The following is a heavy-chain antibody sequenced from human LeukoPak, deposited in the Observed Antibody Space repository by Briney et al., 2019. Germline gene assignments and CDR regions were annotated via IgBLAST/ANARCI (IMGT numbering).Heavy chain of an antibody. D-gene: IGHD1-7*01. J-gene: IGHJ4*02. Sequence: SVKVSCKASGGTFSSYAISWVRQAPGQGLEWMGGIIPIFGTANYAQRFQGRVTITTDESTSTAYMELSSLRSEDTAVYYCARRGSNWNYYFDYWGQGTLVTVSS. CDR2: IIPIFGTA. CDR3: ARRGSNWNYYFDY. CDR1: GGTFSSYA. V-gene: IGHV1-69*05.